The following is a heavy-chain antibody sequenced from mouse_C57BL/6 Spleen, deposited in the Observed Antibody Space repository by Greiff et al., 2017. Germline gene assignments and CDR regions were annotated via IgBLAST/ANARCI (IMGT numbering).Heavy chain of an antibody. CDR3: ARGDYYSNYFDY. V-gene: IGHV1-66*01. J-gene: IGHJ2*01. D-gene: IGHD2-5*01. CDR1: GYSFTSYY. Sequence: QVQLKQSGPELVKPGASVKISCKASGYSFTSYYIHWVKQRPGQGLEWIGWIYPGSGNTKYNEKFKGKATLTADTSSSTAYMQLSSLTSEDSAVYYCARGDYYSNYFDYWGQGTTLTVSS. CDR2: IYPGSGNT.